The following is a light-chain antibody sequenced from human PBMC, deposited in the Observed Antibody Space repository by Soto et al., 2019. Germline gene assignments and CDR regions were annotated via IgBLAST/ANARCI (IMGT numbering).Light chain of an antibody. V-gene: IGKV3-11*01. CDR2: DAS. J-gene: IGKJ1*01. CDR3: QQRSNWPPRWT. Sequence: EIVLTQSPATLSLSPGERATLSCRASQSVSSYLAWYQQKPGQAPRLLIYDASNRATGIPARFSGSGSGTDFTLTISSLEPEDFAVYYGQQRSNWPPRWTFGQGTKVEIK. CDR1: QSVSSY.